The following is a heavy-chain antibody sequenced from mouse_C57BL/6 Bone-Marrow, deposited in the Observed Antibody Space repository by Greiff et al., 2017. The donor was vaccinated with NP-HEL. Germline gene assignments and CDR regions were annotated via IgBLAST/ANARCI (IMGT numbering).Heavy chain of an antibody. V-gene: IGHV5-9*01. Sequence: EVQGVESGGGLVKPGGSLKLSCAASGFTFSSYTMSWVRQTPEKRLEWVATISGGGGNTYYPDSVKGRFTISRDNAKNTLYLQMSSLRSEDTALYYCARQVIWLRYAMDYWGQGTSVTVSS. J-gene: IGHJ4*01. CDR2: ISGGGGNT. CDR3: ARQVIWLRYAMDY. D-gene: IGHD2-2*01. CDR1: GFTFSSYT.